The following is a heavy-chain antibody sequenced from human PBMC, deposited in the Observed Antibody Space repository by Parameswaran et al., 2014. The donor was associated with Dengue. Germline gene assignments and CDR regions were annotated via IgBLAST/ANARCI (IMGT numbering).Heavy chain of an antibody. V-gene: IGHV4-34*01. CDR3: ARMAIFGVATRPHYYMDV. D-gene: IGHD3-3*01. J-gene: IGHJ6*03. CDR2: INHSGST. Sequence: RWIRQPPGKGLEWIGEINHSGSTNYNPSLKSRVTISVDTSKNQFSLKLSSVTAADTAVYYCARMAIFGVATRPHYYMDVWGKGTTVTVSS.